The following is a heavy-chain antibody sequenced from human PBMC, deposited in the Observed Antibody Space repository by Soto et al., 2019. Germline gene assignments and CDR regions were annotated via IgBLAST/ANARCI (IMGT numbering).Heavy chain of an antibody. Sequence: PSETLSLTCTVSGGSISSYYWSWIRQPPGKGLEWIGYIYYSGSTNYNPSLKSRVTISVDTSKNQFSLKLSSVTAADTAVYYCARQGRKVVRGVRFYYYMDGWGKGTTVTVSS. J-gene: IGHJ6*03. CDR2: IYYSGST. V-gene: IGHV4-59*08. D-gene: IGHD3-10*01. CDR3: ARQGRKVVRGVRFYYYMDG. CDR1: GGSISSYY.